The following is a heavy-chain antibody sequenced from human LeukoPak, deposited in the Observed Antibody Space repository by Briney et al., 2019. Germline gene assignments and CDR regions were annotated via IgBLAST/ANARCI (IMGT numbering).Heavy chain of an antibody. CDR2: VNPVSGST. CDR3: ARDVFFRGYTTDY. J-gene: IGHJ4*02. Sequence: ASVKVSCKASGYTFTGYYMHWVRQAPGQGPEWMGTVNPVSGSTTYAQKFQGRVTMTRDMSTSTVYMEVSSLNSEDTAVYYCARDVFFRGYTTDYWGQGTLITVSS. CDR1: GYTFTGYY. D-gene: IGHD1-1*01. V-gene: IGHV1-46*01.